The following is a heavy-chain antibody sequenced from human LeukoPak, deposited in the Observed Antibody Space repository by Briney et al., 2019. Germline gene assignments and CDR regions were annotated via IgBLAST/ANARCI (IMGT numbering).Heavy chain of an antibody. Sequence: SVKVSCKASGGTFSSYAISWVRQAPGQGLEWMGGFIPIFGTANYAQKFQGRVTITTDESTSTAYMELSSLRSEDTAVYYCARGGVVVITLDAFDIWGQGTMVTVSS. D-gene: IGHD3-22*01. CDR1: GGTFSSYA. CDR3: ARGGVVVITLDAFDI. V-gene: IGHV1-69*05. CDR2: FIPIFGTA. J-gene: IGHJ3*02.